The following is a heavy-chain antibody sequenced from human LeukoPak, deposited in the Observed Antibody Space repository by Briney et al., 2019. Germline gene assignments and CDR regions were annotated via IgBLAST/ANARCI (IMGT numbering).Heavy chain of an antibody. CDR1: GFTFSSYW. CDR3: ARVWGLCGGDCYSGFDY. V-gene: IGHV3-74*01. Sequence: PGGSLRLSCAASGFTFSSYWMHWVRQAPGKGLVWVSRINSDGSSTSYADSVKGRFTISRDNAKNTLYLQMNSLRAEDTAVYYCARVWGLCGGDCYSGFDYWGQGTLVTVSS. CDR2: INSDGSST. J-gene: IGHJ4*02. D-gene: IGHD2-21*02.